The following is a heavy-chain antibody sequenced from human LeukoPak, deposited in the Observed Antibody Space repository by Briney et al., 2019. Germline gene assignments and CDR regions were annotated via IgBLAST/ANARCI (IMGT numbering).Heavy chain of an antibody. Sequence: PSETLSLTCTVSGSSISNYYWSWIRQPAGKGLEWIGRISTSGSTNYNPSLKSRVTMSADTSKNQFSLKLNSVTAADAAVYYCARSRSGYGSSSGYFYYMDVWGKGTTVTVSS. D-gene: IGHD6-6*01. V-gene: IGHV4-4*07. J-gene: IGHJ6*03. CDR3: ARSRSGYGSSSGYFYYMDV. CDR2: ISTSGST. CDR1: GSSISNYY.